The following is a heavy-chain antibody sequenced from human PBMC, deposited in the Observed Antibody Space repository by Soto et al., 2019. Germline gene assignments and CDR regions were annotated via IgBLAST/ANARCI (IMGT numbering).Heavy chain of an antibody. Sequence: SETLSLTCTVSGGSISSGGYYWSWIRQHPGKGLEWIGYIYYSGSTYYNPSLKSRVTISVDTSKNQFSLKLSSVTAADTAVYYCARDRPGGYNWFDPWGQGTLVTVSS. CDR1: GGSISSGGYY. J-gene: IGHJ5*02. D-gene: IGHD3-10*01. CDR2: IYYSGST. CDR3: ARDRPGGYNWFDP. V-gene: IGHV4-31*03.